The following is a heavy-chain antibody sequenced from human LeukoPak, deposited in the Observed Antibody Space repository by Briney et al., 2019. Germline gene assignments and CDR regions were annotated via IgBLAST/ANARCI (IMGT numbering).Heavy chain of an antibody. CDR2: IYPGDSDT. Sequence: GESLKISCKGSGYSFTNNWXGWVRQMPGKGLXXXGIIYPGDSDTRYSPSFQGQVTISADKSISTAYLQWSSLKASDTAMYYCARLFVPGAVAEDYWGQGTLVTVSS. J-gene: IGHJ4*02. V-gene: IGHV5-51*01. D-gene: IGHD6-19*01. CDR1: GYSFTNNW. CDR3: ARLFVPGAVAEDY.